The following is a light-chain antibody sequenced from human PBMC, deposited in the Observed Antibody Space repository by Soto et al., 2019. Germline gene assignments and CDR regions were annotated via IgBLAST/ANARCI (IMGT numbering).Light chain of an antibody. J-gene: IGLJ1*01. CDR1: STDVRVYNS. Sequence: QSVLTQPAALSGCRGESITICCTGTSTDVRVYNSISSYQQPPGTAPPLMISTLTDRPSGVSSRFSRSTSGNTASLTISRLQAEEEADYYSTSYTSSSTLFGTGTKVTVL. CDR2: TLT. CDR3: TSYTSSSTL. V-gene: IGLV2-14*01.